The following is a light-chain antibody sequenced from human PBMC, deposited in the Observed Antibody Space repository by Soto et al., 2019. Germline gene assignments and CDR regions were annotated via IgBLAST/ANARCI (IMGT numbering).Light chain of an antibody. CDR2: GNS. CDR3: QSYDRSLSGSV. J-gene: IGLJ3*02. CDR1: SSNIGAPYD. Sequence: QSVLTQPPSVSGAPGQTVIISCSGSSSNIGAPYDVNWYRQLPGTAPKLLIYGNSHRPSGVPDRFFGSKSGTSASLAITGLQAEDEADYYCQSYDRSLSGSVFGGGTQLTVL. V-gene: IGLV1-40*01.